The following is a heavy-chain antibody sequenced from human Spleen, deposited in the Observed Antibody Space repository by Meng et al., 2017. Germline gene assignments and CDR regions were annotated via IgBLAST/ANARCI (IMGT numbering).Heavy chain of an antibody. J-gene: IGHJ4*02. CDR3: ARDGHEDLQGRDY. CDR2: ISSSGSTI. V-gene: IGHV3-11*01. Sequence: GESLKISCAASGFTFSDYYMSWIRQAPGKGLEWVSYISSSGSTIYYADSVKGRFTISRDNAKNSLYLQMNSLRAEDTAVYYCARDGHEDLQGRDYWGQGTLVTVSS. CDR1: GFTFSDYY. D-gene: IGHD3/OR15-3a*01.